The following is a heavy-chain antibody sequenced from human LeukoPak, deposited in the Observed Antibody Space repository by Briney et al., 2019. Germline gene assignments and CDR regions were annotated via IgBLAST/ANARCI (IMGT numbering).Heavy chain of an antibody. CDR3: ARRGFYDSSGYSYHY. CDR1: GYTFTSRW. CDR2: IFPGDSDT. D-gene: IGHD3-22*01. V-gene: IGHV5-51*01. Sequence: GESLKISCKGSGYTFTSRWIGWVRQMPGKGLEWMGIIFPGDSDTRYSPSFQGQVTISADKSISTAYLQWSSLKASDTAMYYCARRGFYDSSGYSYHYWGQGTLVTVSS. J-gene: IGHJ4*02.